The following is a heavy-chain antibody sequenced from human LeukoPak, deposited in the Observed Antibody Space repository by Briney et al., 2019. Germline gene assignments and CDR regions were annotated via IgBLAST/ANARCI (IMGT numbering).Heavy chain of an antibody. V-gene: IGHV3-74*01. CDR1: GFTFSSYW. Sequence: GGSLRLSCAASGFTFSSYWMHWVRQAPGKGLVWVSRINSYGSSTSYAGSEKGRFTISRDNAKNTLYLQMNSLRAEDTAVYYCARGPYYDFWSGYYPFDYWGQGTLVTVSS. CDR3: ARGPYYDFWSGYYPFDY. D-gene: IGHD3-3*01. J-gene: IGHJ4*02. CDR2: INSYGSST.